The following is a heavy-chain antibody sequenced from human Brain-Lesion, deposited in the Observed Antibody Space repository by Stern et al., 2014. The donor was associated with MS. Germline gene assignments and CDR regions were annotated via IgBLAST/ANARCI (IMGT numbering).Heavy chain of an antibody. D-gene: IGHD6-13*01. CDR3: ARGTSSWLQRWFDP. V-gene: IGHV4-39*01. Sequence: QVQLQESGPGLVKPSETLSLTCSVSGDSISSSDNYWGWFRQPPGKGLEWIGTIYYSGSTYYAPSLKSRVTISGETSKNQLSLKLIAVTAGDTAVYYCARGTSSWLQRWFDPRGQGTLVTVSA. CDR2: IYYSGST. CDR1: GDSISSSDNY. J-gene: IGHJ5*02.